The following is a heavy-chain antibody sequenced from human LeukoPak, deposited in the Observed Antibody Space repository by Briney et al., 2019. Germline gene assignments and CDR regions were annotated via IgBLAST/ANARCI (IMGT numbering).Heavy chain of an antibody. CDR2: INHGGST. D-gene: IGHD3-22*01. J-gene: IGHJ4*02. Sequence: PSETLSLTCAVCGGSFSGYSWSWIRQPPGKGLEWIGEINHGGSTNYNPSLKSRVTISVDTSKNQFSLKLSSVTAADTAVYNCARGTNYYDSSGYSATFDYWGQGTLVTVSS. CDR3: ARGTNYYDSSGYSATFDY. V-gene: IGHV4-34*01. CDR1: GGSFSGYS.